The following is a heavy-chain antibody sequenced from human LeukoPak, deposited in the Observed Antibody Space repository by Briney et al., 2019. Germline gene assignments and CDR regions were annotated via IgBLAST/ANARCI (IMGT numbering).Heavy chain of an antibody. J-gene: IGHJ4*02. Sequence: SETLSLTCTVSGGSISSSSYYWGWIRQPPGKGLEWIGSIYYSGSTYYNPSLKSRVTISVDTSKNQFSLKLSSVTAADTAVYYCARDGVDIAVAGIDYWGQGTLVTVSS. CDR3: ARDGVDIAVAGIDY. CDR2: IYYSGST. V-gene: IGHV4-39*07. CDR1: GGSISSSSYY. D-gene: IGHD6-19*01.